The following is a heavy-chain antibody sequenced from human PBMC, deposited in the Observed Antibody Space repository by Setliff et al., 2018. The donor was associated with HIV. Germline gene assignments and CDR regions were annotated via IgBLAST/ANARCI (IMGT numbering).Heavy chain of an antibody. J-gene: IGHJ3*02. CDR3: ARNPCSGGSCPDAFDI. CDR1: GGSISSYY. Sequence: SETLSLTCTVSGGSISSYYWSWIRQPPGKGLEWIGYIYYSGSTNYNTSLKSRVTISVDTSKNQFSLKLSSVTAADTAVYYCARNPCSGGSCPDAFDIWGQGTMVT. V-gene: IGHV4-59*01. D-gene: IGHD2-15*01. CDR2: IYYSGST.